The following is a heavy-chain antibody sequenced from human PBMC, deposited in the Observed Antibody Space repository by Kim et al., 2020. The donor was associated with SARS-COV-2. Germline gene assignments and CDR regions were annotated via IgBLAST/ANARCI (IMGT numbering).Heavy chain of an antibody. CDR2: ISDSGSST. J-gene: IGHJ6*02. CDR1: GFTFSSYG. Sequence: GGSLRLSCVGSGFTFSSYGMNWVRQAPGKGLEWVSAISDSGSSTFDADSVKGRFIISRDNYNNTLYLQMNSLRAEDTAVYYCAKRTGYNGSGYMDVWGQGATVTVSS. D-gene: IGHD3-10*01. V-gene: IGHV3-23*01. CDR3: AKRTGYNGSGYMDV.